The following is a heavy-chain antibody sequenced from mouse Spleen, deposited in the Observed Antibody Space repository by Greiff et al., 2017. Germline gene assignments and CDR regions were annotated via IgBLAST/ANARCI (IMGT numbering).Heavy chain of an antibody. CDR3: ARSRYYGSSPWFFDV. CDR2: ISSGGSYT. V-gene: IGHV5-9-3*01. J-gene: IGHJ1*01. CDR1: GFTFSSYA. Sequence: EVHLVESGGGLVKPGGSLKLSCAASGFTFSSYAMSWVRQTPEKRLEWVATISSGGSYTYYPDSVKGRFTISRDNAKNTLYLQMSSLRSEDTAMYYCARSRYYGSSPWFFDVWGAGTTVTVSS. D-gene: IGHD1-1*01.